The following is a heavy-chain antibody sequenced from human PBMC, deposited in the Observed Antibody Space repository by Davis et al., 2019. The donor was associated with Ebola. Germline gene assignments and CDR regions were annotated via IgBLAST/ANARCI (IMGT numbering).Heavy chain of an antibody. D-gene: IGHD4-23*01. CDR2: INPNSGGT. V-gene: IGHV1-2*02. J-gene: IGHJ4*02. CDR1: GYTFTGYY. Sequence: ASVKVSCKASGYTFTGYYMHWVRQAPGQGLEWMGWINPNSGGTNYAQKFQGRVTMTRDTSISTAYMELSRLRSDDTAVYYCARERSTVVTLGYFDYWGQGTLVTVSS. CDR3: ARERSTVVTLGYFDY.